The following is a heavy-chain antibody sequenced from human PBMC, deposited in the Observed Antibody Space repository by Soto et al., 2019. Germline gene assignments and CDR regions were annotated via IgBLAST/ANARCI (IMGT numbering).Heavy chain of an antibody. V-gene: IGHV3-21*01. CDR3: ARGKGVYYDILTGPVDY. CDR2: ISSSSSSYI. CDR1: GFTFSSYS. Sequence: GGSLRLSCAASGFTFSSYSMNWVRQAPGKGLEWVSSISSSSSSYIYYADSVKGRFTISRDNAKNSLYLQMNSLRAEDTAVYYCARGKGVYYDILTGPVDYWGQGTLVTVSS. D-gene: IGHD3-9*01. J-gene: IGHJ4*02.